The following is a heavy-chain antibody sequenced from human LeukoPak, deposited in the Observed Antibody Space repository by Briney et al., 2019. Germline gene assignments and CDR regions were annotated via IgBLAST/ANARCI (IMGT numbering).Heavy chain of an antibody. J-gene: IGHJ4*02. Sequence: GASVKVSCKASGSTFSNYGISWVRQAPGQGLEWMGWISAYNGDTKYAQKLQGRVTMTTDTSTSTAYMELRSLRSEDTAVYYCARDSLGAMVTFGFDYWGQGTLVTVSS. CDR1: GSTFSNYG. D-gene: IGHD5-18*01. CDR3: ARDSLGAMVTFGFDY. CDR2: ISAYNGDT. V-gene: IGHV1-18*01.